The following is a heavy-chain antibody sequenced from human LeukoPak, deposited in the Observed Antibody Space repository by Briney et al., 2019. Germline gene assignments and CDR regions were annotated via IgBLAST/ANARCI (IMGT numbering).Heavy chain of an antibody. J-gene: IGHJ4*02. CDR1: GFTFSSYG. D-gene: IGHD6-6*01. Sequence: GGSLRLSCAASGFTFSSYGMHWVRQVPGKGLEWVAFIRFTISRDNSKNTLYLQMNSLRAEDTAVYYCAKDTYSSSSVIDYWGQGTLVTVSS. CDR3: AKDTYSSSSVIDY. V-gene: IGHV3-30*02.